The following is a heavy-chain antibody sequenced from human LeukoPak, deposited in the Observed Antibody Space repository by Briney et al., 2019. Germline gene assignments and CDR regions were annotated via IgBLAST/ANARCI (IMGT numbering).Heavy chain of an antibody. CDR1: GFTFSSYA. D-gene: IGHD4-23*01. Sequence: PGGSLRLSCAASGFTFSSYAMHWVRQAPGKGLEWVAVISYDGSNKYYADSVKGRFTISRDNSKNTLYLQMNSLRAEDTALYYCTSALNIKTHYWGQGTLVTVSS. V-gene: IGHV3-30-3*01. J-gene: IGHJ4*02. CDR2: ISYDGSNK. CDR3: TSALNIKTHY.